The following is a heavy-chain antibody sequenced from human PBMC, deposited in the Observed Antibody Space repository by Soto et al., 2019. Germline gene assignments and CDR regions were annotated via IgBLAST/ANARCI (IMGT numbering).Heavy chain of an antibody. Sequence: QVQLQESGPGLVKPSGTLSLTCAVSGGSFTSNNWWTWVRQPPGQGLEWIGEIYRTGSTNYNPSLKSRVTISLDKSENEFSLMVTSLTAADTAVYYCARRDPGTSVDYWGQGTLVTVSS. CDR3: ARRDPGTSVDY. D-gene: IGHD1-7*01. CDR1: GGSFTSNNW. J-gene: IGHJ4*02. V-gene: IGHV4-4*02. CDR2: IYRTGST.